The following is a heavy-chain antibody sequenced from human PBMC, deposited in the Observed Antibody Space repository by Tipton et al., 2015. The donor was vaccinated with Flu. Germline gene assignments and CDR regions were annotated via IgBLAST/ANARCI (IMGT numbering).Heavy chain of an antibody. CDR2: IYTSGST. V-gene: IGHV4-61*02. D-gene: IGHD6-13*01. CDR1: GGSISSDNYY. CDR3: ARDLGSSGSFDY. J-gene: IGHJ4*02. Sequence: TLSLTCNVSGGSISSDNYYWNWIRQPAGKGLKWIGRIYTSGSTNYNLSLKRRLTISVDTSKNQFSLKLSSVTAADTAVYYCARDLGSSGSFDYWGQGTLVTVSS.